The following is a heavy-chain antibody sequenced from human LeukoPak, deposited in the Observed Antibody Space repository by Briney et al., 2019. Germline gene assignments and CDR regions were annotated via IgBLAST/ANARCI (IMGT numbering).Heavy chain of an antibody. Sequence: SETLSLTCTISGGSISSNYWSWIRQPPGKGLEWIGYIYYSGSTNYNPSLKSRVTISVDTSKNQFSLKLSSVTAADTAVYYCARATPYSSSSDYYYYGMDVWGQGTTVTVSS. V-gene: IGHV4-59*08. CDR1: GGSISSNY. CDR2: IYYSGST. D-gene: IGHD6-6*01. CDR3: ARATPYSSSSDYYYYGMDV. J-gene: IGHJ6*02.